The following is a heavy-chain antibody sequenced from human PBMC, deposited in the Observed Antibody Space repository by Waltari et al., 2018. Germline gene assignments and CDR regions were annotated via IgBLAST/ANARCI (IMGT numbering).Heavy chain of an antibody. D-gene: IGHD3-22*01. CDR3: ARHDSAGVAVDI. J-gene: IGHJ3*02. Sequence: EVPLVQSGSEVKTPGESLKISCKGSGYSFTSYWLGWVRRMPGKGRVWMGIIYPGDSDTRYSPSFQGQVTISADKSISTAYLQWSSLKASDTAMYYCARHDSAGVAVDIWGQGTMVTVSS. V-gene: IGHV5-51*01. CDR1: GYSFTSYW. CDR2: IYPGDSDT.